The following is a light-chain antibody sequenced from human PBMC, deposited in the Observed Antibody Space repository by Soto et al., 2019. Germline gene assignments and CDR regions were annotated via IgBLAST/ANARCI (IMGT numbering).Light chain of an antibody. J-gene: IGLJ1*01. CDR3: QSYDRSLSDHV. V-gene: IGLV1-40*01. CDR1: SSNIGAGYD. Sequence: QSVLTQPPSVSGAPGQRVTISCTGSSSNIGAGYDVHWYQQLPGTAPKLLIYGNSNRPSGVPDRFSGSKSGTSASLAITGLQAEDESAYYGQSYDRSLSDHVFGPVTKLTVL. CDR2: GNS.